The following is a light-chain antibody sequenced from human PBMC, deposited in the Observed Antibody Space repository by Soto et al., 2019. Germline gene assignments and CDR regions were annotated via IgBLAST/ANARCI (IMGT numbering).Light chain of an antibody. V-gene: IGKV3-20*01. J-gene: IGKJ1*01. CDR3: QQYGSSPQT. CDR2: GAS. CDR1: QSVSSSY. Sequence: EIVLTQSPGTLSLSPGERATLTCRASQSVSSSYLGWYQQKLGQAPRLLIYGASSRATGILDRFSGSGSGTDFTLTISRLEPEDFAVYYCQQYGSSPQTFGQGTKVDIK.